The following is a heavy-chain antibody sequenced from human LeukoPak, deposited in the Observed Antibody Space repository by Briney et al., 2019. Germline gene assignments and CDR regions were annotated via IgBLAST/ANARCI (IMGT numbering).Heavy chain of an antibody. CDR1: GFTVSNNY. D-gene: IGHD2-21*02. Sequence: GGSLRLSCAASGFTVSNNYMSWVRQAPGKGLEWVSVIYSGGTTYYADSVKGRFTISRDNSKNTLYLQMNSLRAEDTAVYYCARDTSDSPFDYWGQGTLVTVSS. V-gene: IGHV3-53*01. J-gene: IGHJ4*02. CDR3: ARDTSDSPFDY. CDR2: IYSGGTT.